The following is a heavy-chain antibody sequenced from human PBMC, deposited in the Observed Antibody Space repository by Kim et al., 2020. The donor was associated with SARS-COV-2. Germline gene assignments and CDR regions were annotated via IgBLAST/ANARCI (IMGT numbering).Heavy chain of an antibody. CDR3: ARTTPGSRYYQH. J-gene: IGHJ1*01. V-gene: IGHV4-34*01. Sequence: NYNPSLKSRVTISVDTSKNQFSLKLSSVTAADTAVYYCARTTPGSRYYQHWGQGTLVTVSS. D-gene: IGHD3-10*01.